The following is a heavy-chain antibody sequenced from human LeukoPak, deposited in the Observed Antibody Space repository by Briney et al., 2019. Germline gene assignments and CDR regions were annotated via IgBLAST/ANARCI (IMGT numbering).Heavy chain of an antibody. CDR3: ARQEYSYGYYMDV. Sequence: PSETLSLTCSVSGDYIGSYYWSWIRQPPGKGLEWIGYIYYTGSTNYNPSLKGRVTITVDTSKNQFSLKVNSVTAADTAVYYCARQEYSYGYYMDVWGKGTTVTVSS. J-gene: IGHJ6*03. CDR2: IYYTGST. CDR1: GDYIGSYY. D-gene: IGHD5-18*01. V-gene: IGHV4-59*08.